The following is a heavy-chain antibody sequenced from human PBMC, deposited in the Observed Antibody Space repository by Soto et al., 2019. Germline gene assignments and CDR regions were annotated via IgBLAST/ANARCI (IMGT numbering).Heavy chain of an antibody. D-gene: IGHD5-18*01. V-gene: IGHV4-31*03. Sequence: SETLSLTCPVSGASISSGAFYLSWIRQHPGKGLEWIGYIYYSGNTYFNPSLKSRVSISKDTSKNQLSLKLRSVTAADTAVYYCAKESRSGHSDGPLDSWGQGSLVTVSP. CDR3: AKESRSGHSDGPLDS. CDR2: IYYSGNT. J-gene: IGHJ4*02. CDR1: GASISSGAFY.